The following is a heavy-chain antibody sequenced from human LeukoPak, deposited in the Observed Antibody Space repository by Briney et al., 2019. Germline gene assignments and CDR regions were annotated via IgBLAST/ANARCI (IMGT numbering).Heavy chain of an antibody. CDR1: GFTFSSYG. CDR3: ARDAVAVAGTSGTYYYYYYYMDV. J-gene: IGHJ6*03. V-gene: IGHV3-30*03. CDR2: ISYDGSNK. D-gene: IGHD6-19*01. Sequence: GGSLRLSCAASGFTFSSYGMHWVRQAPGKGLEWVAVISYDGSNKYYADSVKGRFTISRDNSKNTLYLQMNSLRAEDTAVYYCARDAVAVAGTSGTYYYYYYYMDVWGKGTTVTVSS.